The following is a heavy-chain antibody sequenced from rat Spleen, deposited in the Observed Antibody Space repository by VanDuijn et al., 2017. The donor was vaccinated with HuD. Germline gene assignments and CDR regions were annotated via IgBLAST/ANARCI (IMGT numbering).Heavy chain of an antibody. D-gene: IGHD1-12*01. CDR3: ARSDYASPYYFDY. Sequence: QVQLKESGPGLVQPSQTLSLTCTVSGFSLTSNGISWVRQPPGKGLEWIAAVSSGGNTYYNSGLKSRLSISRDTSKSQVFLKMNNLQTEDTAMYFCARSDYASPYYFDYWGQGVMVTVSS. V-gene: IGHV2S12*01. J-gene: IGHJ2*01. CDR1: GFSLTSNG. CDR2: VSSGGNT.